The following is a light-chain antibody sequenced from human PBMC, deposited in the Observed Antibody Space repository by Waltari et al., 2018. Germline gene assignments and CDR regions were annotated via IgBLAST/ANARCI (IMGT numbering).Light chain of an antibody. CDR2: GAS. CDR1: QSVSSN. CDR3: QQYNNWPPYT. J-gene: IGKJ2*01. V-gene: IGKV3-15*01. Sequence: EIVMTQSPATLSVSPGERATLSCRASQSVSSNLAWYQQNPGQAPRLLIYGASTRATVIPARFSGSGSGTEFTLTISSLQSEDFAVYYCQQYNNWPPYTFGQGTKLEIK.